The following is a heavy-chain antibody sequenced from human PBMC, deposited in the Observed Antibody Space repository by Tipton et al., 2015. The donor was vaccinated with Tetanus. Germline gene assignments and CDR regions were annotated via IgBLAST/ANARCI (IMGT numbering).Heavy chain of an antibody. J-gene: IGHJ4*02. CDR3: AGEGVCDGGGCFSGDFGA. CDR2: SWYDGTDK. CDR1: GFIISSYG. Sequence: SLRLSCAASGFIISSYGIRWVRQAPGKGLEWLADSWYDGTDKYYADSVKGRFTISRDNSKNTLYLQMYSLRAEDTALYYCAGEGVCDGGGCFSGDFGAWGRGTQVTVSS. D-gene: IGHD2-21*01. V-gene: IGHV3-33*01.